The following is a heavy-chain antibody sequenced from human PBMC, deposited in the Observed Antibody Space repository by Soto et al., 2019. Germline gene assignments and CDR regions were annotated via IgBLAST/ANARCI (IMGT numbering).Heavy chain of an antibody. D-gene: IGHD3-22*01. CDR1: GFTFSSYG. Sequence: PGGSLRLSCAASGFTFSSYGMHWVRQAPGKGLEWVAVISYDGSNKYYADSVKGRFTISRDNSKNTLYLQMNSLRAEDTAVYYCAKDQPLYYDSSGYLGYWGQGTLVTVSS. V-gene: IGHV3-30*18. CDR2: ISYDGSNK. CDR3: AKDQPLYYDSSGYLGY. J-gene: IGHJ4*02.